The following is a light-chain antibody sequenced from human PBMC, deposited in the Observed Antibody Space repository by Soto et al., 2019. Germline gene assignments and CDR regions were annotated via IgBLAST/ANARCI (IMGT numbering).Light chain of an antibody. Sequence: QAVVTQPPSASGTPGQRVTISCSGSSSNIGSNYVYWYQQLPGTAPKLLIYTDNQRPSGVPDRFSGSKSGTSASLDISGLRPEDEADYYCAAWDVSLVVFGGGTKLTVL. J-gene: IGLJ2*01. CDR2: TDN. CDR1: SSNIGSNY. V-gene: IGLV1-47*01. CDR3: AAWDVSLVV.